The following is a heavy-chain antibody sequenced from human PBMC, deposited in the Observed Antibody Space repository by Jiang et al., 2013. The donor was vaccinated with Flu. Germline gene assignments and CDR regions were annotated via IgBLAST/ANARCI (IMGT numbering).Heavy chain of an antibody. CDR1: GFIFSDSA. CDR3: ARRNYGDFVYDSFDI. Sequence: QLVESGGGLVQPGGSLKLSCAASGFIFSDSAIHWVRQASGKGLEWVGRIRTKTNSYATTYGASVEGRFTISRDDSTNTAYLQMNSLGTEDTAVYYCARRNYGDFVYDSFDIWGQGTMVTVSS. CDR2: IRTKTNSYAT. V-gene: IGHV3-73*01. D-gene: IGHD4-17*01. J-gene: IGHJ3*02.